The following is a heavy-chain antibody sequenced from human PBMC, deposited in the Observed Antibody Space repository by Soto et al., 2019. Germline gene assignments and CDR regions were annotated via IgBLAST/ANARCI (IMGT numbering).Heavy chain of an antibody. D-gene: IGHD3-22*01. Sequence: SGPTLVNPTETLTLTCTVSGFSLNNARMGVSWIRQSPGKALEWLAHIFSNDEKSYSASLHSRLTISKDTSKSQVVLTMTNMDPVDTATYYCARMVNLIYDSSGYYLDYWGQGTLVTVSS. CDR3: ARMVNLIYDSSGYYLDY. J-gene: IGHJ4*01. V-gene: IGHV2-26*01. CDR2: IFSNDEK. CDR1: GFSLNNARMG.